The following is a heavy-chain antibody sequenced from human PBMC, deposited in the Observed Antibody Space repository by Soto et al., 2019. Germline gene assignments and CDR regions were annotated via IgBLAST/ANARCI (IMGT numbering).Heavy chain of an antibody. V-gene: IGHV3-23*01. CDR1: GFTFSSYA. CDR2: ISGSGGST. Sequence: EVQLLESGGGLVQPGGSLRLSCAASGFTFSSYAMSWVRQAPGKGLEWVSAISGSGGSTYYADSVKGRFTISRDKSKNTLYLQMNSLRAEDTAVYYCAKDPGTYYDFWSGYPDDYWGQGTLVTVSS. CDR3: AKDPGTYYDFWSGYPDDY. D-gene: IGHD3-3*01. J-gene: IGHJ4*02.